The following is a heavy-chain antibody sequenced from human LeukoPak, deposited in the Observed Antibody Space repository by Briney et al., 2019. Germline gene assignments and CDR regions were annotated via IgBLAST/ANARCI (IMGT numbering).Heavy chain of an antibody. Sequence: GGSLRLSCAASGFTLSGYAMHWVRQASGKGLEWVAIIWYDGSKKYYADSVKGRFTISRDSSKNTLYLQMNSLRAEDTAVYYCARDGRDGYNLIHFDYWGQGTLVTVSS. D-gene: IGHD5-24*01. CDR1: GFTLSGYA. CDR2: IWYDGSKK. CDR3: ARDGRDGYNLIHFDY. J-gene: IGHJ4*02. V-gene: IGHV3-33*01.